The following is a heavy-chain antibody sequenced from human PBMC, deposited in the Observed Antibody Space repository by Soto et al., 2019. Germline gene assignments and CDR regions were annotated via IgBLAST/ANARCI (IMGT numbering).Heavy chain of an antibody. Sequence: QVQLVESGGSVVQPGRSLRLSCAASGFTFTSYAMHWVRQAPGKGLEWVAVISYDGINEYYADSVKGRFTISRDNSKNTLFLQMSSLRGEDTAVYYCARDRLRLGELSLIGYFDYWGQGTLVTVSS. CDR2: ISYDGINE. V-gene: IGHV3-30*15. CDR3: ARDRLRLGELSLIGYFDY. J-gene: IGHJ4*02. D-gene: IGHD3-16*02. CDR1: GFTFTSYA.